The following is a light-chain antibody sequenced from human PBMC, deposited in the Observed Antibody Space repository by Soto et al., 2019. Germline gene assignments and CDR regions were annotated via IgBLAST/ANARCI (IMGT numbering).Light chain of an antibody. CDR3: QQYNGYWT. V-gene: IGKV1-5*03. Sequence: DIQMTQSPSTLSASVGDRVTITCRASQSISGSLAWYQQKPGKAPKLLIYEASNLKSGVPSRFSGSGSGTEYTLTISSLQPDDSASYYCQQYNGYWTFGQGTRVDFK. CDR1: QSISGS. J-gene: IGKJ1*01. CDR2: EAS.